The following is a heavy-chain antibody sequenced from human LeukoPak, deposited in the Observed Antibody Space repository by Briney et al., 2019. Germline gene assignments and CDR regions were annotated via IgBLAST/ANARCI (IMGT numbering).Heavy chain of an antibody. CDR2: IWYDGSNK. CDR3: ARGPYCSSTSCYPKLVTIDY. J-gene: IGHJ4*02. V-gene: IGHV3-33*01. Sequence: GGSLRLSCAASGFTFSSYGMHWVRQAPGKGLEWVAVIWYDGSNKYYADSVKGRFTISRDNSKNTLYLQMNSLRAEDTAVYYCARGPYCSSTSCYPKLVTIDYWGQGTLVTVSS. CDR1: GFTFSSYG. D-gene: IGHD2-2*01.